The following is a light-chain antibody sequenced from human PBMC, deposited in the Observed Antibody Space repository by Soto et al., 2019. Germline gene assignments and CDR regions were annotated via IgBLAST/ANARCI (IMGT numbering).Light chain of an antibody. V-gene: IGKV2-30*01. CDR2: KVS. CDR1: QGLVYRDGNTY. Sequence: DVVMTQSPLSLPVTLGQPASISCRSSQGLVYRDGNTYLNWFHQRPGQSPRRLIYKVSNRDSGVPDRLSGSGSGTDFTLKFSRVEAEDVGIYYCMQGTHWPYTFGQGTKLEIK. J-gene: IGKJ2*01. CDR3: MQGTHWPYT.